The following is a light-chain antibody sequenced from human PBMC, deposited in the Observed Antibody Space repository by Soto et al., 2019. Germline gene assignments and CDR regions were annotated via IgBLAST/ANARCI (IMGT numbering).Light chain of an antibody. CDR1: SSDVGGYNY. J-gene: IGLJ1*01. Sequence: QSVLTQPASVSGSPGQSITISCTGTSSDVGGYNYVSWYQQHPGKAPKLMVYDVSNRPSGVSSRFSGSKSGNTASLTISGLQAEDEADYYCSSFTSSSTRVFGAGTKVTAL. CDR2: DVS. CDR3: SSFTSSSTRV. V-gene: IGLV2-14*03.